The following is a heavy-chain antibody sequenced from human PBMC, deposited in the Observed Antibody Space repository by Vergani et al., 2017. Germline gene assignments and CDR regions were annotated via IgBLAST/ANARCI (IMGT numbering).Heavy chain of an antibody. CDR3: AKEGGGYGSGGTCYPEY. CDR2: ILSDESRR. J-gene: IGHJ4*02. D-gene: IGHD2-15*01. Sequence: QVQLVESGGGVVQPGGSLRLSCAASGFTFNSYGMHWVRQAPGKGLEWVATILSDESRRYYGDSMAGPFTIAREHSKNTLYLQMKSLRPEDTAVYYGAKEGGGYGSGGTCYPEYWGQGTLVIVSS. V-gene: IGHV3-30*02. CDR1: GFTFNSYG.